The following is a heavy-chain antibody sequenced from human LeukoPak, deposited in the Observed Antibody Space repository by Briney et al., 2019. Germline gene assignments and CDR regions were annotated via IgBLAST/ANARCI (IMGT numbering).Heavy chain of an antibody. V-gene: IGHV4-61*02. Sequence: SQTLSLTCTVSGGSISSGSYYWSWIRQPAGKGLEWIGRIYTSGSTNYNPSLKSRVTISVDTSKNQFSLKLSSVTAADTAVYYCAREMGDILTGYELDYWGQGTLVTVSS. J-gene: IGHJ4*02. CDR2: IYTSGST. CDR3: AREMGDILTGYELDY. D-gene: IGHD3-9*01. CDR1: GGSISSGSYY.